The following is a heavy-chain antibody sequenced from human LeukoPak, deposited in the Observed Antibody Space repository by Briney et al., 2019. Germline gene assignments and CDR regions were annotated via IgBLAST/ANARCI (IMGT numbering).Heavy chain of an antibody. V-gene: IGHV4-59*01. CDR3: ARVYYSSSYDYWYFDL. J-gene: IGHJ2*01. D-gene: IGHD6-13*01. CDR2: IYYSGST. Sequence: SETLSLTCTVSGGSISNYYWSWIRQPPGKGLEWIGYIYYSGSTKYNPSLKSRVTISVDTSKNQFSLRLSSVTAADTAVYYCARVYYSSSYDYWYFDLWGRGTLVTVSS. CDR1: GGSISNYY.